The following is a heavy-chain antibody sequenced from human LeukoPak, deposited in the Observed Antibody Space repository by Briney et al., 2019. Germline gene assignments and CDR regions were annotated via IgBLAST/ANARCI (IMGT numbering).Heavy chain of an antibody. CDR3: AREGAPDYDYVWGSSVGY. CDR2: IYYSGST. V-gene: IGHV4-39*07. CDR1: GGSISSSSYY. D-gene: IGHD3-16*01. J-gene: IGHJ4*02. Sequence: SETLSLTRTVSGGSISSSSYYWGWIRQPPGKGLEWIGSIYYSGSTYYNPSLKSRVTISVDTSKNQFSLKLSSVTAADTAVYYCAREGAPDYDYVWGSSVGYWGQGTLVTVSS.